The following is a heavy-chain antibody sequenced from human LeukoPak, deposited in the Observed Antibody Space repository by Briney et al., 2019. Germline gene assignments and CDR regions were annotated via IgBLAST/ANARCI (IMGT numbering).Heavy chain of an antibody. D-gene: IGHD2/OR15-2a*01. CDR2: IYYSGST. J-gene: IGHJ3*02. CDR3: ARNRIRDAFDI. V-gene: IGHV4-59*11. Sequence: PSETLSLTCTVSGGSISSHYWSWIRQPPGKGLEWIGYIYYSGSTNYNPSLKSRVTISVDTSKNQFSLKLSSVTAADTAVYYCARNRIRDAFDIWGQGTMVTVSS. CDR1: GGSISSHY.